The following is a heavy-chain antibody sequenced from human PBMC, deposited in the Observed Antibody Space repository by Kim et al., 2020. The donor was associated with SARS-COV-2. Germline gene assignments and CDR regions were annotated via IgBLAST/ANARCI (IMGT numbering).Heavy chain of an antibody. J-gene: IGHJ6*02. V-gene: IGHV3-23*01. Sequence: GGSLRLSCVASGFTFDIYAMTWVRQAPGKGLEWVSVISGGGVNKFYADSVRGRFTISRDNSKNTLFLQMNSLRDEDTALYHCAKVVVMDDYNYYYYYGMDDWGQGTTVTVSS. CDR2: ISGGGVNK. D-gene: IGHD3-16*01. CDR3: AKVVVMDDYNYYYYYGMDD. CDR1: GFTFDIYA.